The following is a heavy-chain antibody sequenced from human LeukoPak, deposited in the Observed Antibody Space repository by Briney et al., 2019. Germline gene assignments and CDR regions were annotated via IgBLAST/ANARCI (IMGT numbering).Heavy chain of an antibody. Sequence: VASVKVSCKASGYTFTGYYMHWVRQAPGQGLEWMGWINPNSGGTNYAQRFQGRVTMTRDTSISTAYMELSRLRSDDTAVYYCARDSGDYVWGSYRSYYFDYWGQGTLVTVSS. CDR3: ARDSGDYVWGSYRSYYFDY. J-gene: IGHJ4*02. CDR1: GYTFTGYY. CDR2: INPNSGGT. D-gene: IGHD3-16*02. V-gene: IGHV1-2*02.